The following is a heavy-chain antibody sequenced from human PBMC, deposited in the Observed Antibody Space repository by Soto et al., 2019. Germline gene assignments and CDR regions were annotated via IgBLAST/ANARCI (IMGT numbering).Heavy chain of an antibody. Sequence: SETLSLTCTVSGGSISSGDYYWSWIRQPPGKGLEWIGYIYYSGSTYYNPSLKSRVTISVDTSKNQFSLKLSSVTAADTAVYYCATAPQSYNWNDRGGLGDWGQGTLVTVSS. V-gene: IGHV4-30-4*01. CDR1: GGSISSGDYY. D-gene: IGHD1-20*01. J-gene: IGHJ4*02. CDR2: IYYSGST. CDR3: ATAPQSYNWNDRGGLGD.